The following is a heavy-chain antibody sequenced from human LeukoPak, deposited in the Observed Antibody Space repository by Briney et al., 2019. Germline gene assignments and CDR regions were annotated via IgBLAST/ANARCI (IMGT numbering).Heavy chain of an antibody. D-gene: IGHD6-6*01. CDR1: GGSITVYY. V-gene: IGHV4-59*12. CDR3: ARGGSRSYTSSTLDY. J-gene: IGHJ4*02. Sequence: SDTLSLTCSVSGGSITVYYWNWIRQSPVKGLEWIGSISYSGSTNYNPSLKSRVTISIDTSKNRFSLKVSSVIAADTSMYYCARGGSRSYTSSTLDYWGQGTLVTVSS. CDR2: ISYSGST.